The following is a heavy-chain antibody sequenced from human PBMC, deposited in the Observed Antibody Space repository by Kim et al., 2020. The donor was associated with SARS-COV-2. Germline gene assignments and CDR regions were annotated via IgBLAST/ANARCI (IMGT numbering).Heavy chain of an antibody. D-gene: IGHD3-10*01. CDR2: ISWNSGSI. CDR1: GFTFDDYA. CDR3: AKATGPEGPYYFDY. J-gene: IGHJ4*02. V-gene: IGHV3-9*01. Sequence: GGSLRLSCAASGFTFDDYAMHWVRQAPGKGLEWVSGISWNSGSIGYADSVKGRFTISRDNAKNSLYLQMNSLRAEDTALYYCAKATGPEGPYYFDYWGQG.